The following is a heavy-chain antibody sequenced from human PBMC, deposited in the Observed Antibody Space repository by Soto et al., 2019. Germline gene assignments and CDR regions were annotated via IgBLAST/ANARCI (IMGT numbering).Heavy chain of an antibody. D-gene: IGHD5-18*01. CDR3: ASRPGGYSYGFFDF. CDR1: SGSISGYY. V-gene: IGHV4-4*08. Sequence: SETLSLTCTFSSGSISGYYLSWIRQPPGKGLEWIGYVYNSGNTNYNPSLKSRVTISIDTSKIQFSLKLTSVTAADTAVYYCASRPGGYSYGFFDFWGQGTLVTVSS. J-gene: IGHJ4*02. CDR2: VYNSGNT.